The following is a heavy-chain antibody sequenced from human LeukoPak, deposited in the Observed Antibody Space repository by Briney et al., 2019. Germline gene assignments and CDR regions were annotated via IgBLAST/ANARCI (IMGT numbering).Heavy chain of an antibody. CDR3: ARDGLAAGGPNYMDV. CDR2: IYYSGNT. D-gene: IGHD6-13*01. CDR1: GVSISSSNSY. V-gene: IGHV4-39*07. Sequence: SETLSLTCTVSGVSISSSNSYWGWIRQPPGKGLEWIVSIYYSGNTYYNASLKSQVSISIDTSKNQFSLRLTSVTAADTAVYYCARDGLAAGGPNYMDVWGKGTTVTISS. J-gene: IGHJ6*03.